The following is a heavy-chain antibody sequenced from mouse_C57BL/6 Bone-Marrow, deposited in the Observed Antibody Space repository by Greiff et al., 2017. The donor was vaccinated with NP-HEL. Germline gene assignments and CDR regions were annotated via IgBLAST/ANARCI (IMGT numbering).Heavy chain of an antibody. CDR3: ARSSSYYGSSPWYFDV. Sequence: EVQGVESGGGLVQPGGSLSLSCAASGFTFTDYYMSWVRQPPGKALEWLGFIRNKANGYTTEYSASVKGRFTISRDNSQSILYLQMNALRAEDSATYYCARSSSYYGSSPWYFDVWGTGTTVTVSS. CDR2: IRNKANGYTT. J-gene: IGHJ1*03. D-gene: IGHD1-1*01. CDR1: GFTFTDYY. V-gene: IGHV7-3*01.